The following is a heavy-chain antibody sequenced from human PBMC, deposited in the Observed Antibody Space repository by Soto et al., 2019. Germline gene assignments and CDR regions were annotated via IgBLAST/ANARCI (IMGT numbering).Heavy chain of an antibody. D-gene: IGHD3-10*01. CDR3: ARNIDYYYGPGSGNGHGF. Sequence: QVPLVQSGAEMKEPGDSVRVSCEASGYTFTSYYIHWVRQAPGQGLEWMGWINPKFGDTTYAQDFQGRVSMTRDMSISTVYMELSRLTSDDTAIYYCARNIDYYYGPGSGNGHGFWGQGTTVTVFS. CDR2: INPKFGDT. J-gene: IGHJ6*02. CDR1: GYTFTSYY. V-gene: IGHV1-2*02.